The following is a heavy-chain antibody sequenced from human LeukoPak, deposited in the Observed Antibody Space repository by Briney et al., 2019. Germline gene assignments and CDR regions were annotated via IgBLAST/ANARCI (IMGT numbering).Heavy chain of an antibody. D-gene: IGHD3-9*01. Sequence: SETLSLTCTVSGYSISSGYYWGWIRQPPGKGLEWIGSIYYSGSTFYNPSLKSRVTISVDTSKNQFSLKLSSVTAADTAVYYCARSPLIDYWGQGTLVTVSS. CDR2: IYYSGST. CDR1: GYSISSGYY. V-gene: IGHV4-38-2*02. J-gene: IGHJ4*02. CDR3: ARSPLIDY.